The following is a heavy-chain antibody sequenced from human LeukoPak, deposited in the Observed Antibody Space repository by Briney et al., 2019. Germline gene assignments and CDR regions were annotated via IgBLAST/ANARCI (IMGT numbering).Heavy chain of an antibody. CDR2: INHSGST. Sequence: PSETLSLTCAVYGGSFSGYYWSWIRQPPGKGLEWIGEINHSGSTNYNPSLKSRVTISVDTSKNQFSLKLSSVTAADTAVYYCARGQRRLTYYYYGMDVWGQRTTATVSS. D-gene: IGHD2-2*01. CDR1: GGSFSGYY. V-gene: IGHV4-34*01. CDR3: ARGQRRLTYYYYGMDV. J-gene: IGHJ6*02.